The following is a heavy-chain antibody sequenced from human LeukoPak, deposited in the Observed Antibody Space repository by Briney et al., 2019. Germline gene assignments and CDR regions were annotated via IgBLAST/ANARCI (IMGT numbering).Heavy chain of an antibody. CDR3: ARGVPLRRWYYYDSSGYYFSAFDI. CDR1: GGSIRSGDFY. D-gene: IGHD3-22*01. CDR2: IYYSGST. V-gene: IGHV4-30-4*01. Sequence: PSETLSLTCTVSGGSIRSGDFYWSWIRQPPGKGLEWIGYIYYSGSTNYNPSLKSRVTISIDTSKNQFSLKLSSVTAADTAVYYCARGVPLRRWYYYDSSGYYFSAFDIWGQGTMVTVSS. J-gene: IGHJ3*02.